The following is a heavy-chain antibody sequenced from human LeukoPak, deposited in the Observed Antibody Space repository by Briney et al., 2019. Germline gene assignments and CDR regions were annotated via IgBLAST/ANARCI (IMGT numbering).Heavy chain of an antibody. D-gene: IGHD6-19*01. CDR3: ARVPAVAGFDY. Sequence: GESLKISCKGSGYSFTGYWIGWVRQMPGKGLGWMGIIYPGDSDTRYSPSFQGQVTISADKSISTAYLQWSSLKASDTAMYYCARVPAVAGFDYWGQGTLVTVSS. CDR2: IYPGDSDT. V-gene: IGHV5-51*01. CDR1: GYSFTGYW. J-gene: IGHJ4*02.